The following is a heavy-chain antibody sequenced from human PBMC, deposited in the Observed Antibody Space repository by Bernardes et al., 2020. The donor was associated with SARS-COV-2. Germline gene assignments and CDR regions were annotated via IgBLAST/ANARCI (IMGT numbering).Heavy chain of an antibody. CDR1: GFTFNTYW. Sequence: GGSLRLSCAASGFTFNTYWMSWVRQAPGKGLEWVANIKQDGSEKYYVDSVKGRFTISRDNAKNSLYLQMNSLRAEDTAVYYCARIILPLPDYYGMDVWGQGNTITVSS. CDR3: ARIILPLPDYYGMDV. CDR2: IKQDGSEK. D-gene: IGHD2-21*01. J-gene: IGHJ6*02. V-gene: IGHV3-7*01.